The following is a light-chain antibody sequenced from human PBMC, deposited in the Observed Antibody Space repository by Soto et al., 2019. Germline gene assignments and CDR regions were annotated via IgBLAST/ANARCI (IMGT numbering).Light chain of an antibody. CDR1: QSISSW. V-gene: IGKV1-5*01. J-gene: IGKJ1*01. Sequence: DIQMTPSPSTPSASVGDRVTITCRASQSISSWLAWYQQKPGKAPKLLIYDASSLESGVPARFSGSGSGTDFTLTISSLEPEDFAVYYCQQYDKWPRTFGQGTKVDI. CDR3: QQYDKWPRT. CDR2: DAS.